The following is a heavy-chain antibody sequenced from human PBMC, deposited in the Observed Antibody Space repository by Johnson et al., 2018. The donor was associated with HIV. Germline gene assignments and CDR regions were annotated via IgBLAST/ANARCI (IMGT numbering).Heavy chain of an antibody. J-gene: IGHJ3*02. CDR2: IWYDGSNK. CDR3: ARGRGSSSADAFDI. CDR1: GFTFSSYA. D-gene: IGHD6-6*01. V-gene: IGHV3-33*01. Sequence: QVQLVESGGGVVQPGRSLRLSCAASGFTFSSYAMHWVRQAPGKGLEWVAVIWYDGSNKYYADSVKGRFTISRDNSKNTLYLQMGSLRAEDMAVYYCARGRGSSSADAFDIWGQGTMVTVSS.